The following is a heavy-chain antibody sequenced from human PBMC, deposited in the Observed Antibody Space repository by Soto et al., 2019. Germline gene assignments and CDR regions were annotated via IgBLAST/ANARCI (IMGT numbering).Heavy chain of an antibody. V-gene: IGHV1-8*01. CDR1: GYTFRSYD. CDR2: VNPNTGNK. D-gene: IGHD3-10*01. J-gene: IGHJ5*01. Sequence: QVQLVQSGAEVKKPGASVKVSCTGSGYTFRSYDIHWVRQATGQGLEWMGWVNPNTGNKGYAQKFQGRVTMTRDMSKSSADMEVNSLTSEDTASYYCARAYGAGSFDFWGQATLVPVSS. CDR3: ARAYGAGSFDF.